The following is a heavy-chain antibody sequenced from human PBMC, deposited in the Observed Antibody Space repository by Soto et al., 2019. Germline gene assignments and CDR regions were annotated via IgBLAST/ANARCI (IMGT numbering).Heavy chain of an antibody. V-gene: IGHV4-34*01. D-gene: IGHD3-3*01. J-gene: IGHJ4*02. CDR1: GGSFRGFY. CDR2: INHVGIT. Sequence: QVQLQQWGAGLLKPSETLSLTCAVSGGSFRGFYWTWIRQSPAKGLEWLGDINHVGITNYNPSLKSRVSIPVDTSKSQCSLKLSSVPAVDTAVYYCARAHDFWGGRQQPIDSWGQGTLVTVSS. CDR3: ARAHDFWGGRQQPIDS.